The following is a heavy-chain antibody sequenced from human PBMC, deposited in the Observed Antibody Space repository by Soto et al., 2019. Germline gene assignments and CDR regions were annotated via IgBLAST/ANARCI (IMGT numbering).Heavy chain of an antibody. CDR3: TFHYHQCSSSDCREFGF. Sequence: GGSLRLSCTASGLIFSNAWMNWVRQAPGKGLEWVGRIIRQTDGGATDYAAPVKGRFAISRDDSKNTLSLQMNSLQAEDTAVYYCTFHYHQCSSSDCREFGFWGQGALVTVSS. CDR1: GLIFSNAW. CDR2: IIRQTDGGAT. D-gene: IGHD6-13*01. V-gene: IGHV3-15*07. J-gene: IGHJ4*02.